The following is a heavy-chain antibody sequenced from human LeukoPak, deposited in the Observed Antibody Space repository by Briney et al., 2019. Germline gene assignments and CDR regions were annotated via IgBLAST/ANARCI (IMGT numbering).Heavy chain of an antibody. D-gene: IGHD3-3*01. V-gene: IGHV1-18*01. CDR3: ARDRQYYDFWSGPDY. CDR1: GYTFTSYG. Sequence: ASVKVSCKASGYTFTSYGISWVRQAPGQGHEWMGWISAYNGNTNYAQKLQGRVTMTTDTSTSTAYMELRSLRSDDTAVYYCARDRQYYDFWSGPDYWGQGTLVTVSP. J-gene: IGHJ4*02. CDR2: ISAYNGNT.